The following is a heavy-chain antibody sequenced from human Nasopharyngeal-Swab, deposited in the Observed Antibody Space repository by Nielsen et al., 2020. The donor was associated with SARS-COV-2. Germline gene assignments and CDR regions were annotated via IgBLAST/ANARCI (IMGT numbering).Heavy chain of an antibody. CDR2: ISSSGSTI. J-gene: IGHJ4*02. Sequence: LKISCAASGFTFSSYEMNWVRQAPGKGLEWVSYISSSGSTIYYADSVKGRFTISRDNAKNSLYLQMNSLRAEDTAVYYCARDAFDDILTGYYYYFDYWGQGTLVTVSS. CDR3: ARDAFDDILTGYYYYFDY. V-gene: IGHV3-48*03. D-gene: IGHD3-9*01. CDR1: GFTFSSYE.